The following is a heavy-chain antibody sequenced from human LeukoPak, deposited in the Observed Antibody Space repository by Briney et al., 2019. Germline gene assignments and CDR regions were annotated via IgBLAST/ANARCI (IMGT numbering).Heavy chain of an antibody. D-gene: IGHD3-9*01. V-gene: IGHV5-51*01. Sequence: RGESLKISCKGSGYSFTSYWIGWVRQMPGKGLEWMGIIYPGDSDTRYSPSFQGQVTISADKSISTAYLQWSSLKASDTAMYYCARQGYDNQAGGRYFAYWGQGTLVTLSS. CDR2: IYPGDSDT. CDR1: GYSFTSYW. CDR3: ARQGYDNQAGGRYFAY. J-gene: IGHJ4*02.